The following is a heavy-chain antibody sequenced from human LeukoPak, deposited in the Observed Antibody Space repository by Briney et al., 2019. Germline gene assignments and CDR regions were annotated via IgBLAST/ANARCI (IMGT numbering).Heavy chain of an antibody. J-gene: IGHJ5*02. CDR2: INHSGST. CDR1: GGSINRGAYY. D-gene: IGHD1-7*01. CDR3: ARGGGYNWNYGAWFDP. Sequence: KPSETLSLTCTVSGGSINRGAYYWSWIRQPPGKGLEWIGEINHSGSTNYNPSLKSRVTISVDTSKNQFSLKLSSVTAADTAVYYCARGGGYNWNYGAWFDPWGQGTLVTVSS. V-gene: IGHV4-34*01.